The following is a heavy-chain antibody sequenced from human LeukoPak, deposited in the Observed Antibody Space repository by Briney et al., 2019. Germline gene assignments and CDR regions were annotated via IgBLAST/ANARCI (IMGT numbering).Heavy chain of an antibody. D-gene: IGHD3-9*01. CDR3: ARSDYDVLTGYYLNWFDP. V-gene: IGHV3-48*02. J-gene: IGHJ5*02. Sequence: GASLRLSCAASGFTFSSYTMNWVRQAPGKGLEWISYISGSSSNRYYADSVKGRFTISRDNAKNSLYLQMNSLRDEDTAVYYCARSDYDVLTGYYLNWFDPWGQGTLVTVSS. CDR2: ISGSSSNR. CDR1: GFTFSSYT.